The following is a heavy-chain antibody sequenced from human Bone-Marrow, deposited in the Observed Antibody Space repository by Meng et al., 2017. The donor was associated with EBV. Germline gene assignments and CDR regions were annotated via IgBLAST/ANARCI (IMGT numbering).Heavy chain of an antibody. J-gene: IGHJ4*02. CDR2: LNEHGTIT. CDR1: GFSFSSYW. CDR3: SRDLVGSDDY. Sequence: VQLVGSGGALVQPGGSLRLPCAASGFSFSSYWMHWVRQAPGKGPVWVSRLNEHGTITTYADSVKGRFTISRDNAKNTLYLQMNSLRVEDTAVYYCSRDLVGSDDYWGQGTLVTVSS. V-gene: IGHV3-74*01.